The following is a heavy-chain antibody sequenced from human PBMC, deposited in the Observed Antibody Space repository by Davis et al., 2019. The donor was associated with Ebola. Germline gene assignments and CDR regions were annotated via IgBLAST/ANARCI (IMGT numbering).Heavy chain of an antibody. J-gene: IGHJ5*02. D-gene: IGHD2-15*01. CDR2: IWYDGSNK. V-gene: IGHV3-33*08. CDR1: GFTFDDYT. Sequence: GGSLRLSCAASGFTFDDYTMHWVRQAPGKGLEWVAVIWYDGSNKYYADSVKGRFTISRDNSKNTLYLQMNSLRAEDTAVYYCAREGGSLRGYNWFDPWGQGTLVTVSS. CDR3: AREGGSLRGYNWFDP.